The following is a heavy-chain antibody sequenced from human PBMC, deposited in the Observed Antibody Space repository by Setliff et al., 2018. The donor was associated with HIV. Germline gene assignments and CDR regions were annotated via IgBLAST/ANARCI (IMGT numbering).Heavy chain of an antibody. V-gene: IGHV3-11*04. CDR2: ISSSGSTI. Sequence: LSLSCAASGFTFSDYYMNWIRQAPGKGLEWVSYISSSGSTIYYADSVKGRFTISSDNAKKSLYLQMNSLRAEETAVYYCARGGNYYGSGRPHYLNYWGQGTLVTVSS. CDR1: GFTFSDYY. D-gene: IGHD3-10*01. J-gene: IGHJ4*02. CDR3: ARGGNYYGSGRPHYLNY.